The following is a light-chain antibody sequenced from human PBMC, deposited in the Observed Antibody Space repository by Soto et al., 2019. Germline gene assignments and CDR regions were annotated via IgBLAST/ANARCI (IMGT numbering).Light chain of an antibody. CDR1: SSDVGGYNY. CDR3: SSYTSSSTYV. CDR2: DVT. V-gene: IGLV2-14*01. Sequence: HSALTQPASVSGSPGQSITISCTGTSSDVGGYNYVSWYQQQPGKAPKLMIYDVTARPSGVSNRFSGSKSGNTASLTISGLQAEDEADYYCSSYTSSSTYVFGTGTKLTVL. J-gene: IGLJ1*01.